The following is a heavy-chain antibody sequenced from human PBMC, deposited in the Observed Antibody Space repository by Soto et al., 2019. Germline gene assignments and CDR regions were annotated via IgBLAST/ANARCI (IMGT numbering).Heavy chain of an antibody. CDR3: ARDPYYYDSSGYYGGDY. D-gene: IGHD3-22*01. Sequence: GASVKVSCKASGYTFTSYYMHWVRQAPGQGLEWMGIINPSGGSTSYAQKFQGRVTMTRDTSTSTVYMELSSLRSEDTAVYYCARDPYYYDSSGYYGGDYWGQGTLVTVSS. V-gene: IGHV1-46*01. J-gene: IGHJ4*02. CDR2: INPSGGST. CDR1: GYTFTSYY.